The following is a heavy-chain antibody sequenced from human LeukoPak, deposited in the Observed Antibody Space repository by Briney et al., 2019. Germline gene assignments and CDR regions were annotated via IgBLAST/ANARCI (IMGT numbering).Heavy chain of an antibody. CDR3: ARALYYYGSGYYFDY. D-gene: IGHD3-10*01. V-gene: IGHV4-59*01. CDR1: GGSISSYY. Sequence: SETLSLTCTVSGGSISSYYWSWIWQPPGKGLEWIGYIYYSGSTNYNPSLKSRVTISVDTSKNQFSLKLSSVTAADTAVYYCARALYYYGSGYYFDYWGQGTLVTVSS. J-gene: IGHJ4*02. CDR2: IYYSGST.